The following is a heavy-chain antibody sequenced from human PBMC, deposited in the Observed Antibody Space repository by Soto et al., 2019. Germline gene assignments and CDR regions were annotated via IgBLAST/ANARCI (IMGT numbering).Heavy chain of an antibody. CDR2: IIPILGIA. CDR3: AIALSGYDPNLFDP. J-gene: IGHJ5*02. Sequence: SVKVSCKASGGTFSSYTISWVRQAPGQGLEWMGRIIPILGIANYAQKFQGRVTITADKSTSTAYMELSSLRSEDTAVYYCAIALSGYDPNLFDPWGQGTLVTVSS. D-gene: IGHD5-12*01. CDR1: GGTFSSYT. V-gene: IGHV1-69*02.